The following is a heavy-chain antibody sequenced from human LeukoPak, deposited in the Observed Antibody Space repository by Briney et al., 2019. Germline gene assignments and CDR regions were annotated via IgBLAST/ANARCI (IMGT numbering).Heavy chain of an antibody. Sequence: GGSLRLSCAASGFAFSTFAMNWVRQAPGKGLEWVSALSGNGAKTYYADSVKGRFTISRDNSKNTLYLQMNSLRAEDTAVYYCANRFSYGPNEYFDYWGQGTLVTVSS. CDR1: GFAFSTFA. CDR3: ANRFSYGPNEYFDY. D-gene: IGHD5-18*01. J-gene: IGHJ4*02. V-gene: IGHV3-23*01. CDR2: LSGNGAKT.